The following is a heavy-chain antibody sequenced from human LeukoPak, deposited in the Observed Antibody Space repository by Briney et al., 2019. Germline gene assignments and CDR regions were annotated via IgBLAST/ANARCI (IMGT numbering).Heavy chain of an antibody. CDR2: IYYSGST. V-gene: IGHV4-30-4*01. Sequence: SQTLSLTCTVSGGSISSGDYYWSGIRQPPGKGLEWIGYIYYSGSTYYNPSLKSRVTISVDTSKNQFSLKLSSVTAADTAVYYCARAIVGATNFDYWGQGTLVTVSS. CDR3: ARAIVGATNFDY. CDR1: GGSISSGDYY. D-gene: IGHD1-26*01. J-gene: IGHJ4*02.